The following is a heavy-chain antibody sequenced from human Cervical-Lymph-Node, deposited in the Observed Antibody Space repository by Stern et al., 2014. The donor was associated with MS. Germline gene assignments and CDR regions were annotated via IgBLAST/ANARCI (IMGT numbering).Heavy chain of an antibody. V-gene: IGHV1-58*01. CDR1: GFTFTSSA. J-gene: IGHJ3*02. Sequence: QLVESGPEVKKPGTSVKVSCKASGFTFTSSAVQWVRQAPGQRLAWIGWIVAGSGNTNYAQKFQGHVTITRDQFTSTAYMELRSLRSEDTAVYYCAAEPMYYSDSVGAFDIWGQGTMVTVSS. CDR2: IVAGSGNT. CDR3: AAEPMYYSDSVGAFDI. D-gene: IGHD3-22*01.